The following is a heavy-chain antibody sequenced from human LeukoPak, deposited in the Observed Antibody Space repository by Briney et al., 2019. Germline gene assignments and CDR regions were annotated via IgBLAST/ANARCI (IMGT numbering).Heavy chain of an antibody. CDR1: GFTFSSYA. CDR2: ISGSGGST. CDR3: AKATAGYSSGWYSFDY. J-gene: IGHJ4*02. Sequence: GGSLRLSCAASGFTFSSYAMSWVRQAPGKGLEWVSAISGSGGSTYYADSVKGRFTISRDNSKSTLYLQMNSLRAEDTAVYYCAKATAGYSSGWYSFDYWGQGTLVTVSS. D-gene: IGHD6-19*01. V-gene: IGHV3-23*01.